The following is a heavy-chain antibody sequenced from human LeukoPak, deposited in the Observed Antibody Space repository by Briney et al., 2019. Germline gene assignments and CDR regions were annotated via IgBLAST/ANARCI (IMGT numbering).Heavy chain of an antibody. D-gene: IGHD2-2*01. CDR3: ARVYCSSTSCYDAFDI. CDR2: ISPYNGNT. V-gene: IGHV1-18*01. J-gene: IGHJ3*02. Sequence: ASVKVSCKPSGYTFNTYGITWVRQAPGQGLEWMGWISPYNGNTNYAQKFQGRVTMTTDTSTSTAYMELRSLRSDDTAVYYCARVYCSSTSCYDAFDIWGQGTMVTVSS. CDR1: GYTFNTYG.